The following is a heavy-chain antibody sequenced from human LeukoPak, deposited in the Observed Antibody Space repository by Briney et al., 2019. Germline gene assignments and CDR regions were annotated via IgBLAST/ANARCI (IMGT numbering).Heavy chain of an antibody. CDR3: AREASGYDLDY. CDR2: INAYNGNT. D-gene: IGHD5-12*01. J-gene: IGHJ4*02. CDR1: DYTYTSYG. V-gene: IGHV1-18*01. Sequence: GASVNVSCKPSDYTYTSYGISWVRQAPGQGLEWMGWINAYNGNTNYAQKLQGRVTMTTDTSTSKAYMELRSLRSDDPAVYYCAREASGYDLDYCGQGTLVTVSS.